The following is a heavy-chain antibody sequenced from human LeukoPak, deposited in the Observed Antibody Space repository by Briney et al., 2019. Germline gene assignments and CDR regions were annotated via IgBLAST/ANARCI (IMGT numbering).Heavy chain of an antibody. J-gene: IGHJ6*03. V-gene: IGHV4-61*02. Sequence: SQTLSLTCTVSGGSISSGSYYWSWIRQPAGKGLEWIVRIYTSGSTNYNPSLKSRVTISVDTSKNQFSLKLSSVTAADTAVYYCARVHWNALYYYYYVDVWGKGTTVTVSS. CDR1: GGSISSGSYY. CDR2: IYTSGST. CDR3: ARVHWNALYYYYYVDV. D-gene: IGHD1-1*01.